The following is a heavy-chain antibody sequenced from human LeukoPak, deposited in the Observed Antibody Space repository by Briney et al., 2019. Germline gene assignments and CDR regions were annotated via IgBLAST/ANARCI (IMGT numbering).Heavy chain of an antibody. J-gene: IGHJ4*02. CDR2: IYDNGNT. CDR1: GGSISRSNW. Sequence: SGTLSLTCTVSGGSISRSNWWSWVRQSPGKGLEWIGEIYDNGNTNYKSSLKSRVTISVDKSKNQFFLNLTSVTAADTAVYYCASLRAERSTWYAVDYWGQGTLVTVSS. CDR3: ASLRAERSTWYAVDY. D-gene: IGHD6-13*01. V-gene: IGHV4-4*02.